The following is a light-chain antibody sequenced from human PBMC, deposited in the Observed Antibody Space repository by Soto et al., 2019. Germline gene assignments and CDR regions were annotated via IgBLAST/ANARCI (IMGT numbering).Light chain of an antibody. V-gene: IGLV2-14*03. J-gene: IGLJ1*01. CDR3: CEYSTSGTHV. Sequence: QSALTQPASVSGSPGQSITFSCTGTSSDVGSYDYVSWHQQHPGKAPKLIIYDVNNRPSGVPSRFSGSKSGNTASLIISGLQTEDEADYYCCEYSTSGTHVFGTGTKVTVL. CDR1: SSDVGSYDY. CDR2: DVN.